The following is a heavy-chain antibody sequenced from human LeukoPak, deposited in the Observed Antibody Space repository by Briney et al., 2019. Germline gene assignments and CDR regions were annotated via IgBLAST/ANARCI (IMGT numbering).Heavy chain of an antibody. CDR3: ARPHIAVAGYYFDD. Sequence: PSETLSLTCTVSGASINFYYWSWVRQSPAKGLEWIGNVYYRGSANYNPSLQSRVTISVETSKNQFSLKLTSVTAADTAVYYCARPHIAVAGYYFDDWGQGALVTVSS. J-gene: IGHJ4*02. CDR1: GASINFYY. V-gene: IGHV4-59*01. D-gene: IGHD6-19*01. CDR2: VYYRGSA.